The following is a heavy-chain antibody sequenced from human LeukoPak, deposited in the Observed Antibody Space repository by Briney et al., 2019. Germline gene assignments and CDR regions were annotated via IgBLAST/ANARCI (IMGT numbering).Heavy chain of an antibody. CDR1: GGSISSYY. CDR2: IYYSGST. D-gene: IGHD3-10*01. J-gene: IGHJ5*02. V-gene: IGHV4-59*01. CDR3: ARDGGYYGSGSFLNWFDP. Sequence: PSETLSLTCTVSGGSISSYYWSWIRQPPGKGLEWIGYIYYSGSTNYNPSLKSRVTISVDTSKNQFSLKLSSVTAADTAVYYCARDGGYYGSGSFLNWFDPWGQGTLVTVSS.